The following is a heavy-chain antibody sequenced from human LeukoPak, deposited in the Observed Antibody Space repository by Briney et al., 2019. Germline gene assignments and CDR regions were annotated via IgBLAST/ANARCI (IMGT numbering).Heavy chain of an antibody. V-gene: IGHV4-61*02. J-gene: IGHJ6*03. CDR2: IYFSGST. CDR1: GGSITSGSYY. CDR3: VREHPDKTYYYYMDV. Sequence: SQTLSLTCTVSGGSITSGSYYWRWVRQPAGKGLEWIGRIYFSGSTTYNPSLESRVTMSVDTSKNQISLRLDSATAADTAVYYCVREHPDKTYYYYMDVWGNGTTVTVSS.